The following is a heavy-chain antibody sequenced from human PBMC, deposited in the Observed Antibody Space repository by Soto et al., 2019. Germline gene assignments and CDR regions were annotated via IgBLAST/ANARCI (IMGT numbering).Heavy chain of an antibody. Sequence: QVQLVESGGGLVKPGGSLRLSCVASGFTFSDNYMSWIRQIPGKGLEWVSYTSNSDSTTYYADSVKGRFTISRDKAKNSGYLQMNSLRAEDTAVYYCARGHYGLDVWGQGTTVTVSS. CDR2: TSNSDSTT. V-gene: IGHV3-11*01. CDR3: ARGHYGLDV. CDR1: GFTFSDNY. J-gene: IGHJ6*02.